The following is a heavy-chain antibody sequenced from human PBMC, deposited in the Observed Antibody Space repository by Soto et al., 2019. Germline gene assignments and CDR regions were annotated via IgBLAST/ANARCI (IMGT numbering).Heavy chain of an antibody. J-gene: IGHJ6*02. Sequence: PTLVNPTETLTLTCTFSGFSLTSPGMCVNWIRQPPGKALEWLALIERDDDDKYYSTSLKTRLTISKDTRKNQVVLTMANMDPADTGTYYCARSIRGPRRFNGMDVWGQGTTVTVSS. D-gene: IGHD1-20*01. CDR2: IERDDDDK. V-gene: IGHV2-70*13. CDR1: GFSLTSPGMC. CDR3: ARSIRGPRRFNGMDV.